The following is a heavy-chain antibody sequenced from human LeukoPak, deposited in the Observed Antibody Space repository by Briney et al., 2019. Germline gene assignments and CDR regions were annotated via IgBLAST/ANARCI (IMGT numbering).Heavy chain of an antibody. D-gene: IGHD5-18*01. J-gene: IGHJ4*02. V-gene: IGHV3-23*01. CDR2: ISGSGGST. CDR1: GFTFSSYA. CDR3: AKAKQYSYGHFDY. Sequence: GGSLRLSCAASGFTFSSYAMSWVRQAPGKGLEWVSGISGSGGSTYYADSVKGRFTISRDNSKNTLYLQMNSLRAEDTAVYYCAKAKQYSYGHFDYWGQGTLVTVSS.